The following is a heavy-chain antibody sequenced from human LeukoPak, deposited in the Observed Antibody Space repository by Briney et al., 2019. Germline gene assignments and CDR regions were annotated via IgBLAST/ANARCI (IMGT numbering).Heavy chain of an antibody. CDR2: IYHSGST. CDR1: GGSISSSNW. J-gene: IGHJ6*02. V-gene: IGHV4-4*02. Sequence: SETLSLTCAVSGGSISSSNWWSRVRPPPGKGLEWIGEIYHSGSTNYNPSLKSRVTISVDKSKNQFSLKLSSVTAADTAVYYCARIGEDSGYSSSWYTGSYYYGMAVWGQGTTVTVSS. D-gene: IGHD6-13*01. CDR3: ARIGEDSGYSSSWYTGSYYYGMAV.